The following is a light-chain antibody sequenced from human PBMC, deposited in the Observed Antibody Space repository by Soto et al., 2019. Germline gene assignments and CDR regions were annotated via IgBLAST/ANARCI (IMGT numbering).Light chain of an antibody. J-gene: IGKJ1*01. CDR2: DAS. V-gene: IGKV3-15*01. CDR1: QSVSSN. CDR3: QQYKNWPPWT. Sequence: EIVMTQSPATLSVSPGERATLSCRASQSVSSNLVWYQQKPGQAPRLLIYDASTRATGIPARFSGSGSGTEFTLTISSLQSEDFAVYYCQQYKNWPPWTVGQGTKVEIK.